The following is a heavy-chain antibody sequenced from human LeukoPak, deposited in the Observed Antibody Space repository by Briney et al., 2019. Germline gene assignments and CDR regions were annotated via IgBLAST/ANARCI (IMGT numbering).Heavy chain of an antibody. CDR2: MYYSGST. CDR1: GGSISSYY. D-gene: IGHD6-6*01. J-gene: IGHJ6*03. CDR3: ARGGSIAARGGHMDV. Sequence: KSSETLSLTCTVSGGSISSYYWSWIRQPPGKGLEWIGYMYYSGSTNYNPSLKSRVTISVDTSKNQFSLKLSSVTAADTAVYYCARGGSIAARGGHMDVWGKGTTVTVSS. V-gene: IGHV4-59*01.